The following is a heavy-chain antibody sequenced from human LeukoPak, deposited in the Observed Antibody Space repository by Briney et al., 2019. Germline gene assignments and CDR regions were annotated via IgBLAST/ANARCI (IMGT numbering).Heavy chain of an antibody. V-gene: IGHV4-39*07. D-gene: IGHD3-22*01. CDR1: GGSISSSSYY. CDR3: ASGGYYFD. J-gene: IGHJ4*02. Sequence: PSETLSLTCTVSGGSISSSSYYWAWIRQPPGKGLEWIGSIHYSGSTYYNPSLQSRVTISIDTSKNQFSLKLSSVTAADTAVYYCASGGYYFDWGQGTLVTVSS. CDR2: IHYSGST.